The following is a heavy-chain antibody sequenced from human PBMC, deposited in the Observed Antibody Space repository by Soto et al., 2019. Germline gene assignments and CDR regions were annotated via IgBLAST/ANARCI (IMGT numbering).Heavy chain of an antibody. CDR1: GFTFSSYW. J-gene: IGHJ6*02. CDR2: IKQDGSEK. CDR3: ARGAITMVRGVIEYYYYYGMDV. D-gene: IGHD3-10*01. V-gene: IGHV3-7*01. Sequence: GSLRLSCAASGFTFSSYWMSWVRQAPGKGQEWVANIKQDGSEKYYVDSVKGRFTISRDNAKNSLYLQMNSLRAEDTAVYYCARGAITMVRGVIEYYYYYGMDVWGQGTTVTVS.